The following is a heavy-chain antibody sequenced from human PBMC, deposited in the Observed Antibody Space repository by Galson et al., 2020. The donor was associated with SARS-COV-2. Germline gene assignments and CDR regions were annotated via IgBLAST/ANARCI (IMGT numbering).Heavy chain of an antibody. CDR1: GYTFTSYG. CDR2: ISAYNGDT. Sequence: ASVKVSCKTSGYTFTSYGYSWVRQAPGQGLEWMGWISAYNGDTNFAPRFEGRVTMTTDTSTSTVHMELGSLTSDDTAVYYCARGPTILGIPGSSQRFFDYWGQGVLVTVSS. J-gene: IGHJ4*02. CDR3: ARGPTILGIPGSSQRFFDY. V-gene: IGHV1-18*01. D-gene: IGHD1-26*01.